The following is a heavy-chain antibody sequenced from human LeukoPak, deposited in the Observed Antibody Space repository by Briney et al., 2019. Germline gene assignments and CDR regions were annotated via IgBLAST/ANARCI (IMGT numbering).Heavy chain of an antibody. V-gene: IGHV3-30-3*01. CDR3: AKGTYSLGDY. D-gene: IGHD1-26*01. J-gene: IGHJ4*02. CDR1: GFTFSNYA. Sequence: PGGSLRLSCAASGFTFSNYAMHWVRQAPDKGLEWVAVVSYGGSNIYYADSVKGRFTISRDNSENTLYLQMNSLRAEDTAVYYCAKGTYSLGDYWGQGTLVTVSS. CDR2: VSYGGSNI.